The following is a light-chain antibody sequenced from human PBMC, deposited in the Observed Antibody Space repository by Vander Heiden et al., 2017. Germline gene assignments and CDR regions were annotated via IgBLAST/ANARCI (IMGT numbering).Light chain of an antibody. CDR2: QDS. Sequence: SYDWPHPPPLPFSPGPTASITCSGDKLGDKYACWYQQKPGQSPVLVIYQDSKRPSGIPERFSGSNSGNTATLTISGTQAMDEADYYCQAWDSSTHVVFGGGTKLTVL. J-gene: IGLJ2*01. CDR1: KLGDKY. V-gene: IGLV3-1*01. CDR3: QAWDSSTHVV.